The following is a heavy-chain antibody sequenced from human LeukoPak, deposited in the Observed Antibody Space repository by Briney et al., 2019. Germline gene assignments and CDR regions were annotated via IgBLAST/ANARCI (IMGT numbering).Heavy chain of an antibody. V-gene: IGHV3-30-3*01. Sequence: PGGSLRLSCAASGFTFRAYIMHWVRQAPGKGLEWVAVITSDGTNEYYADAVKGRFTISRDNSKNTLYLQMNSLRAEDTAVYYCANIPYYYGSGTYSPMAFDIWGQGTMVTVSS. D-gene: IGHD3-10*01. CDR3: ANIPYYYGSGTYSPMAFDI. J-gene: IGHJ3*02. CDR1: GFTFRAYI. CDR2: ITSDGTNE.